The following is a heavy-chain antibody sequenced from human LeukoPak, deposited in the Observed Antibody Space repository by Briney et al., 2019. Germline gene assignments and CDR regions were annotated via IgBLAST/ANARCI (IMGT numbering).Heavy chain of an antibody. V-gene: IGHV5-51*01. CDR1: GYSFTSYW. Sequence: GESLKISCKGSGYSFTSYWIGWVRQMPGKGLEWMGIIYPGDSDTRYSPSFQGQVTISADKSISTAYLQWSSLKASDTAMYYCARLEYSSSWYPKYNWFDPWGQGTLVTVSS. J-gene: IGHJ5*02. CDR2: IYPGDSDT. CDR3: ARLEYSSSWYPKYNWFDP. D-gene: IGHD6-13*01.